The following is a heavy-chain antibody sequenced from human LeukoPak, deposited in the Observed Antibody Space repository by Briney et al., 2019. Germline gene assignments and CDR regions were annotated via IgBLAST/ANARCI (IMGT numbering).Heavy chain of an antibody. CDR1: GYTFTGYY. CDR3: ARDHAYDFWSGYSAHDP. CDR2: INPNSGGT. Sequence: ASVKVSCKASGYTFTGYYMHWVRQAPGQGLEWMGRINPNSGGTNYAQKFQGRVTMTRDTSISTAYMELRSLRSDDTAVYYCARDHAYDFWSGYSAHDPWGQGTLVTVSS. D-gene: IGHD3-3*01. V-gene: IGHV1-2*06. J-gene: IGHJ5*02.